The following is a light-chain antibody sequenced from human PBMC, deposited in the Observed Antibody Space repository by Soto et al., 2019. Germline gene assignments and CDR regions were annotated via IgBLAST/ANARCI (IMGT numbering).Light chain of an antibody. Sequence: QSVLTQPTSVSGAPGQRITISCTGSSSNIGAGYAVHWYQHLPGTAPKLLIFDNNNRPSGVPDRFSGYKSGTSASLASTGLQAEDEAYYDCQSFDSRLSVVVFGGGTKLTVL. V-gene: IGLV1-40*01. CDR3: QSFDSRLSVVV. CDR2: DNN. CDR1: SSNIGAGYA. J-gene: IGLJ2*01.